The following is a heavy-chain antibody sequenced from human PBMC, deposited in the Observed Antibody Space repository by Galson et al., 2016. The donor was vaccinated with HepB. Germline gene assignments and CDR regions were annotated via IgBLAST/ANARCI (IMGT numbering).Heavy chain of an antibody. J-gene: IGHJ3*02. CDR1: GDSVSRNFVA. Sequence: CAISGDSVSRNFVAWNWIRQSPSRGLEWLGRTYYRSGWMNDYPVSVKSRISISPDTSKNQFSLQLNSVTHGDTAVYYCAREYINSFDIWGQGTMVTVSS. V-gene: IGHV6-1*01. D-gene: IGHD1-1*01. CDR3: AREYINSFDI. CDR2: TYYRSGWMN.